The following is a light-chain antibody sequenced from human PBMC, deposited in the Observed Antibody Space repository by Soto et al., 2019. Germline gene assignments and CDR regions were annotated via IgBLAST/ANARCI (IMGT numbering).Light chain of an antibody. Sequence: DIQMTQSPSTLSASVGDRVTITCRASQSISSWLAWYQQKPGKAPKLLIYDASSLESGVPSRVSGSGSGTEFTVTISSLQPDDFATYSCQQYNSYPRTFGQGTKVEIK. CDR1: QSISSW. V-gene: IGKV1-5*01. J-gene: IGKJ1*01. CDR2: DAS. CDR3: QQYNSYPRT.